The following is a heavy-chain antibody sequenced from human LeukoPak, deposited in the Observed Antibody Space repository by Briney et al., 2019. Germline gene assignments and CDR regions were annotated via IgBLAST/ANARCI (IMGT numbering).Heavy chain of an antibody. Sequence: ASVKVSRKASGYTFTSYGISWVRQAPGQGLEWMGWISAYNGNTNYAQKLQGSVTMTTDTSTNTAYMVLRSLRSDGTAVYYCARYDYVWGSYRPIDYWGQGTLVTVSS. CDR3: ARYDYVWGSYRPIDY. CDR1: GYTFTSYG. J-gene: IGHJ4*02. V-gene: IGHV1-18*01. CDR2: ISAYNGNT. D-gene: IGHD3-16*02.